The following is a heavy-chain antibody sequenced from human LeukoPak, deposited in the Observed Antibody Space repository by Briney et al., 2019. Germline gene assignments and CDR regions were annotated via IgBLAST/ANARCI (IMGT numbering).Heavy chain of an antibody. CDR3: AKGGSPSCYSSSGY. CDR2: ICGSDGSR. J-gene: IGHJ4*02. CDR1: GFTFSTYA. Sequence: GGSLRLSCAASGFTFSTYAMSWVRQAPGKGLEWASAICGSDGSRYYADSVKGRFTISRDNSKNTLYLQMNSLRGEDTAVYYCAKGGSPSCYSSSGYWGQGTLVTVSS. D-gene: IGHD2-2*01. V-gene: IGHV3-23*01.